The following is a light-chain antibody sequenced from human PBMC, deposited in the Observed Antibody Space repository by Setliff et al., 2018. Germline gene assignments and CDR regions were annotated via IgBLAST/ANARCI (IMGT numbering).Light chain of an antibody. V-gene: IGLV2-8*01. CDR1: SNDVGSYDF. Sequence: QSALTQPASVSGSPGQSITISCSGTSNDVGSYDFVSWYQQHPGKAPKLIIYEVTKRPSGVPDRFSGSKSGNTASLTVSGLQAEDEADYYCSSYEGTNDYVFGSGTKVTVL. CDR3: SSYEGTNDYV. J-gene: IGLJ1*01. CDR2: EVT.